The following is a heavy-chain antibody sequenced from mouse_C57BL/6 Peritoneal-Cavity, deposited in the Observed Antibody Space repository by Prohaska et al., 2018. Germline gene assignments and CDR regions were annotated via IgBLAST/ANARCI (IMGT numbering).Heavy chain of an antibody. CDR1: GYTFTDYY. CDR2: IYPVSGNT. J-gene: IGHJ2*01. V-gene: IGHV1-76*01. CDR3: ARGASLFDY. Sequence: VQLKQSLAEMVRPGASVKLSCKASGYTFTDYYINWVKQRPGQELEWIARIYPVSGNTYFNEKFKGKATLTAEKSSSTAYMQLSSLTSEDAAVYFCARGASLFDYWGQGTTLTVSA.